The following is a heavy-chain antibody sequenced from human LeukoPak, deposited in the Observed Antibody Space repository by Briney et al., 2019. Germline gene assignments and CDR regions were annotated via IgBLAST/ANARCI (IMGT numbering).Heavy chain of an antibody. CDR3: ARHDCGDYVVGY. D-gene: IGHD4-17*01. Sequence: SETLSLTCTVSGGSISSYYWSWIRQPPGKGLEWIGYIYYSGSTNYNPSLKSRVTISVDTSKNQFSLKLSSVTAADTAVYYCARHDCGDYVVGYWGQGTLVTVSS. J-gene: IGHJ4*02. CDR1: GGSISSYY. V-gene: IGHV4-59*08. CDR2: IYYSGST.